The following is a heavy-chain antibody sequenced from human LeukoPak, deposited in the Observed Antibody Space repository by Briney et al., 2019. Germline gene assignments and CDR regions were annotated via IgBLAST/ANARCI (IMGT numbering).Heavy chain of an antibody. J-gene: IGHJ3*02. D-gene: IGHD3-9*01. Sequence: GGALRLSCAASGFTFSSYTMNWVRQAPGKGLEWVSSISSSSSYIYYADSVKGRFTISRDNAKNSLYLQMNRLRAEDTAVYYCARDTYDILTGYYKWAFDIWGQGTMVTVSS. CDR3: ARDTYDILTGYYKWAFDI. CDR1: GFTFSSYT. CDR2: ISSSSSYI. V-gene: IGHV3-21*06.